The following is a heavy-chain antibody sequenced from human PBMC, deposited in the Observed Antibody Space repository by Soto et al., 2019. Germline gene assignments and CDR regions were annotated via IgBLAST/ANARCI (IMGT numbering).Heavy chain of an antibody. V-gene: IGHV1-18*01. Sequence: ASVPVSCKASGSTFTSYGISWVRQAPGQGLEWMGWISAYNGNTNYAQKLQGRVTMTTDTSTSTAYMELRSLRSDDTAVYYCARITVTTILRVYYYYYMDVWGKGTTVTVSS. CDR1: GSTFTSYG. J-gene: IGHJ6*03. CDR3: ARITVTTILRVYYYYYMDV. D-gene: IGHD4-17*01. CDR2: ISAYNGNT.